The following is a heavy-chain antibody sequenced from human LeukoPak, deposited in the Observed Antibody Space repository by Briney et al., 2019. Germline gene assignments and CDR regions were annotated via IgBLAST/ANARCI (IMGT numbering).Heavy chain of an antibody. D-gene: IGHD5-18*01. V-gene: IGHV3-7*01. CDR2: IKQDGSEK. CDR1: GFTFSSYW. Sequence: QTGGSLRLSCAASGFTFSSYWMSWVRQAPGKGLEWVANIKQDGSEKYYVDYVKGRFTISRDNAKNSLYLQMNSLRAEDTAVYYCARDLSGVTGYTYGRGIDYWGQGTLVTVSS. CDR3: ARDLSGVTGYTYGRGIDY. J-gene: IGHJ4*02.